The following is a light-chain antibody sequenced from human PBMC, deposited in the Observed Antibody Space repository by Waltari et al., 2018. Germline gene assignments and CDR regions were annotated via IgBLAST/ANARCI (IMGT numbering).Light chain of an antibody. CDR3: QQYNNWLGT. V-gene: IGKV3-15*01. CDR2: GAS. Sequence: EIVMTQSPANLSVSPGERATLSCRASQSGSSNLAWYQQKPGQAPRLLIYGASTRATGIPARFSGSVSGTEFTLTISSMQSEDFAVYYCQQYNNWLGTFGQGTKLEIK. J-gene: IGKJ2*02. CDR1: QSGSSN.